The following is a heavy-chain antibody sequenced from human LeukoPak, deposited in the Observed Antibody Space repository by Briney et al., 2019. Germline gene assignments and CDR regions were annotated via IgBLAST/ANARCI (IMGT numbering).Heavy chain of an antibody. CDR1: GASISRGSHY. CDR2: IYTIGNT. Sequence: SETLSLTCTVSGASISRGSHYWSWIRQPAGKGLEWIGRIYTIGNTNYSPSLWRRVTTSGDTSKNQFFLTVQSVTAADTAVYYCARNRSYYSDTGTDYWGQGALVTVSS. J-gene: IGHJ4*02. V-gene: IGHV4-61*02. D-gene: IGHD3-22*01. CDR3: ARNRSYYSDTGTDY.